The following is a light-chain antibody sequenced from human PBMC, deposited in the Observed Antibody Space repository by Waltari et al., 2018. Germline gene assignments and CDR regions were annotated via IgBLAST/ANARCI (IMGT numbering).Light chain of an antibody. V-gene: IGKV1-39*01. J-gene: IGKJ1*01. CDR2: KAS. Sequence: DIQMTKSQSSLSASLGDRVTITCRASENVNNNLICYQQKQGKALKPRIYKASTLQSGVPSRFSGSGSGTAYTFTISSLQSEDVGTYYCQHNYGTPRTFGQGTKVEIK. CDR3: QHNYGTPRT. CDR1: ENVNNN.